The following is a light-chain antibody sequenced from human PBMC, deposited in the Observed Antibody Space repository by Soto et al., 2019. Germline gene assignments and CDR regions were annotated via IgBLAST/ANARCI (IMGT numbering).Light chain of an antibody. V-gene: IGLV4-69*01. CDR3: QSWGTGIVV. CDR1: SGHTSYA. J-gene: IGLJ2*01. Sequence: QLVLTQSPSASASLGASVKLTCTLCSGHTSYAIAWHQQQPEKGPRFLMKLNSDGSHSKGDGIPDRFSGSSSGAERYLTISSLQFEDEADYYCQSWGTGIVVFGGGTQLTVL. CDR2: LNSDGSH.